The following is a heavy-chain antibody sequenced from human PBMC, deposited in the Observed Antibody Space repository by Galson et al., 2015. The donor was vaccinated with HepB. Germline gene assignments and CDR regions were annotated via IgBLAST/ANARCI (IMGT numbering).Heavy chain of an antibody. J-gene: IGHJ4*02. CDR2: ISGSGGST. CDR1: GFTFSSYA. D-gene: IGHD3-22*01. V-gene: IGHV3-23*01. Sequence: SLRLSCAASGFTFSSYAMSWVRQAPRKGLEWVSAISGSGGSTYYADSVKGRFTISRDNSKNTLYLQMNSLRAEDTAVYYCAKDLFYDSSGYYPWGQGTLVTVSS. CDR3: AKDLFYDSSGYYP.